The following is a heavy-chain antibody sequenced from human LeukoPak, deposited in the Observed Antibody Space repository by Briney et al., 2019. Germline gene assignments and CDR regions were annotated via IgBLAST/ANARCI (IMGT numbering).Heavy chain of an antibody. Sequence: GGSLRLSCAASGFTFSSYSMNWVRQAPGKGLEWVSSISSSSSYIYYADSVKGRFTISRDNAKNSLYLQMNSLTTEDTAVYYCTTDQGHGDHIYYWGQGTLVTVSS. CDR2: ISSSSSYI. V-gene: IGHV3-21*03. D-gene: IGHD1-14*01. J-gene: IGHJ4*02. CDR1: GFTFSSYS. CDR3: TTDQGHGDHIYY.